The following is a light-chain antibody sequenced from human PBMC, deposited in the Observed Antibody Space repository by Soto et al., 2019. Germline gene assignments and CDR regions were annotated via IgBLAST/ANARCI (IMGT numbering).Light chain of an antibody. V-gene: IGLV1-47*01. Sequence: QSVLTQPPSASGTPGQRVTISCSGSSSNIGSNYVYWYQQLPGTAPKLLIYRNNQRPSGVPDRFSGSKSGTSASLAISGLRSADEADYYCAAWDDSLSGPGVFGGGTKLTVL. CDR1: SSNIGSNY. CDR3: AAWDDSLSGPGV. CDR2: RNN. J-gene: IGLJ3*02.